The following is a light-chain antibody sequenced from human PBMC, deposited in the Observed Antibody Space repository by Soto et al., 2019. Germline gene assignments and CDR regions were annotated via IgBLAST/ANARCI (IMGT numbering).Light chain of an antibody. CDR3: QQDEASPWT. Sequence: ENGLTQSPGTLSLSPGEGASLSCRASQRVISDYFGWYQQKEGQAPRLIRYATSRRATGIPDRFSGSGSETAFTLTISRVEPDDSAIQYCQQDEASPWTFGQGTKLEIK. CDR1: QRVISDY. V-gene: IGKV3-20*01. CDR2: ATS. J-gene: IGKJ1*01.